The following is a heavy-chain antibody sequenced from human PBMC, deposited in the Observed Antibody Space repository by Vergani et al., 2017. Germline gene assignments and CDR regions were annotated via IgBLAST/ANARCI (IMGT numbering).Heavy chain of an antibody. CDR2: INHSGST. J-gene: IGHJ4*02. D-gene: IGHD5-18*01. CDR3: ARGLIQLGFFDY. V-gene: IGHV4-34*01. Sequence: PPGKGLEWIGEINHSGSTNYNPSLKSRVTISVDTSKNQFSLKLSSVTAADTAVYYCARGLIQLGFFDYWGQGPLVTVSS.